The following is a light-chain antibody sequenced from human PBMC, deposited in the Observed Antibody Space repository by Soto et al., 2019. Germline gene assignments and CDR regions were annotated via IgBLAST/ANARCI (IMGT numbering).Light chain of an antibody. V-gene: IGKV3-20*01. CDR3: QQYESSPRT. CDR1: QSVSSSY. CDR2: GAS. Sequence: ENVLTQSPGTLSLSPGERATLSCRASQSVSSSYLAWYQQKPGQAPRLLIYGASNRATGIPDRFSASGSGTDFTLTISRLEPEDFAVYYCQQYESSPRTFGQGTKVDIK. J-gene: IGKJ1*01.